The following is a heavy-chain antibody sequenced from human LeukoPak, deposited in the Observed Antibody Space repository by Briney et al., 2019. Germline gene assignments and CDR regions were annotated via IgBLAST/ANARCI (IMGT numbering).Heavy chain of an antibody. CDR2: IRSKAYGSTT. V-gene: IGHV3-49*04. D-gene: IGHD3-22*01. J-gene: IGHJ4*02. CDR3: TRGDYYDTSGYYFLFDY. CDR1: GFTFGDYG. Sequence: PGGSLRLSCTASGFTFGDYGMSWGRQAPAKGLEGVGFIRSKAYGSTTEYAPTVKGTLTISRDDSKSIDYLQMNRLKTEDTAVYYCTRGDYYDTSGYYFLFDYWGQGTLVTVSS.